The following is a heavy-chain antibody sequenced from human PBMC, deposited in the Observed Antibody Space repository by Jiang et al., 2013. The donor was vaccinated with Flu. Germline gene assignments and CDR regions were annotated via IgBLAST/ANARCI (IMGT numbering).Heavy chain of an antibody. V-gene: IGHV4-39*01. J-gene: IGHJ4*02. CDR1: GGSISSTSYH. D-gene: IGHD2-8*02. CDR3: ARRSTGFPYYFDY. Sequence: GPGLVKPSDTLSLTCTVSGGSISSTSYHWAWIRQPPGKDLEWIGTIYFSGRTYYTPSLKSRVTISVDTSKNQFSLSLNSVTAADTAVYYCARRSTGFPYYFDYWGQGSLVTVSS. CDR2: IYFSGRT.